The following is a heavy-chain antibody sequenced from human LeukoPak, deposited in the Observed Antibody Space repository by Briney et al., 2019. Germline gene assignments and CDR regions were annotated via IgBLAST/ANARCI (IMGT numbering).Heavy chain of an antibody. D-gene: IGHD4-23*01. CDR2: IWHDGSGR. CDR1: GFTFSSYG. CDR3: ARDTNLYGGPRASGGCDD. Sequence: PGGSLRLSCAASGFTFSSYGMHWVRQAPGKGLEWVAVIWHDGSGRYYADSVQGRFTISRDNSKNTLYLQMNSLRAEDTAVYYCARDTNLYGGPRASGGCDDWGQGTLVTVSS. V-gene: IGHV3-33*01. J-gene: IGHJ4*02.